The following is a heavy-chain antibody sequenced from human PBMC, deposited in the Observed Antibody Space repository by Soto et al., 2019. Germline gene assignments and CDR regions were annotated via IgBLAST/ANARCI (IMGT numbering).Heavy chain of an antibody. D-gene: IGHD2-21*01. CDR2: ISDNGGST. Sequence: EVQLLDSGGGLVQPGGSLRLSCTTSGFIFSNYAMNWVRQAPGKGLERVSVISDNGGSTYYADSVKGRFTITRDDSKTTIDLHMNSLSPDDTAVYYCARGRKYCGPTTCFQDFDYWGQGTQVTVSS. CDR1: GFIFSNYA. J-gene: IGHJ4*02. V-gene: IGHV3-23*01. CDR3: ARGRKYCGPTTCFQDFDY.